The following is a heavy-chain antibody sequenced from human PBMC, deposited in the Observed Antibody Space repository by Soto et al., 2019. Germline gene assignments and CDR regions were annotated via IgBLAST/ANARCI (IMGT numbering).Heavy chain of an antibody. CDR3: ARGDRGAFDL. V-gene: IGHV3-74*01. D-gene: IGHD3-10*01. CDR2: IHSDGSST. Sequence: EVQLVESGGGLVRPGGSLRLSCAASGFTFSYYWMHWVRQAPGKGLVWVSRIHSDGSSTTYAEFVKGRFIISRDNARNTVDLQMNSVRVEDTAVYDCARGDRGAFDLWGQGTVVTVAS. J-gene: IGHJ3*01. CDR1: GFTFSYYW.